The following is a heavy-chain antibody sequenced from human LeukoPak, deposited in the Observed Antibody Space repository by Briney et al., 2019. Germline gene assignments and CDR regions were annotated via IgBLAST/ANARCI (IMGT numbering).Heavy chain of an antibody. D-gene: IGHD2-21*02. V-gene: IGHV1-18*01. Sequence: ASVKVSCKASGYTFTSYGISWVRQAPGQGLEWMGWISAYNGNTNYAQKLQGRVTMTTDTSTSTAYIELRSLRSDDTAVYYCARDSAPYCGGDCYEDWFDPWGQGTLVTVSS. CDR1: GYTFTSYG. CDR2: ISAYNGNT. J-gene: IGHJ5*02. CDR3: ARDSAPYCGGDCYEDWFDP.